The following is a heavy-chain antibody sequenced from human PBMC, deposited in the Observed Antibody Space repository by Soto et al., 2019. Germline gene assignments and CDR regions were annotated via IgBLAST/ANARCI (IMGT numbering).Heavy chain of an antibody. CDR1: GGSISSGGYY. CDR2: IYYSGST. D-gene: IGHD2-15*01. Sequence: LSLTCTVSGGSISSGGYYWSWIRQHPGKGLEWIGYIYYSGSTYYNPSLKSRVTISVDTSKNQFSLKLSSVTAADTAVYYCARERGCSGGSCYYFDYWGQGTLVTVSS. CDR3: ARERGCSGGSCYYFDY. V-gene: IGHV4-31*03. J-gene: IGHJ4*02.